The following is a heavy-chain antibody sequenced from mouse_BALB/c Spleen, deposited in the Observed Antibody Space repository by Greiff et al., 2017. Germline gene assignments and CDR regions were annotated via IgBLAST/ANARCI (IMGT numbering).Heavy chain of an antibody. CDR2: ISDGGSYT. D-gene: IGHD4-1*02. V-gene: IGHV5-4*02. J-gene: IGHJ3*01. CDR1: GFTFSDYY. Sequence: EVQRVESGGGLVKPGGSLKLSCAASGFTFSDYYMYWVRQTPEKRLEWVATISDGGSYTYYPDSVKGRFTISRDNAKNNLYLQMSSLKSEDTAMYYCARDVQLGRGGFAYWGQGTLVTVSA. CDR3: ARDVQLGRGGFAY.